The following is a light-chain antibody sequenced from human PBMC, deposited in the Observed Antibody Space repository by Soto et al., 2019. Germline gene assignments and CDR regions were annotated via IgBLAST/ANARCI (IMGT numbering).Light chain of an antibody. V-gene: IGLV2-14*03. J-gene: IGLJ2*01. CDR2: DVS. CDR1: DSDVGGYNY. CDR3: SSYTINGVGV. Sequence: QSVLTQPASVSGSPGQSITISCTGTDSDVGGYNYVSWYQHHPGNAPKVMIYDVSNRPSGVSNRFSGSKSGNTASLIISGIQDEDEADYYCSSYTINGVGVFGGGTKLTVL.